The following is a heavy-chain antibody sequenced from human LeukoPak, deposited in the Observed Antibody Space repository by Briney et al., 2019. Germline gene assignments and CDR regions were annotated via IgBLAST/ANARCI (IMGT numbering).Heavy chain of an antibody. J-gene: IGHJ6*02. CDR1: GGSISSYY. CDR2: IYYSGCT. V-gene: IGHV4-59*01. D-gene: IGHD2-15*01. Sequence: SETLSLTCTVSGGSISSYYWSWIRQPPGKGLEWIGYIYYSGCTNYNPSLKCRVTISVDTFKNQLSLKLSSVTAADTAVYYCASGGYCSGGSCYKYYYGMDVWGQGTTVTVSS. CDR3: ASGGYCSGGSCYKYYYGMDV.